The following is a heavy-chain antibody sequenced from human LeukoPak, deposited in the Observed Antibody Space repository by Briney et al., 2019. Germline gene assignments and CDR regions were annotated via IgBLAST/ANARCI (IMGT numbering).Heavy chain of an antibody. V-gene: IGHV1-18*01. CDR1: GYTFTNYG. J-gene: IGHJ3*01. Sequence: EASLKVSCKTSGYTFTNYGISWVRQAPGQGLEWMAWISSYNDNTHYAREVQGRATMTTDTSTKTAYLQLKSLTSDDTAVYYCVREVTAMITPQDAFDVWGQGTMLTVSS. D-gene: IGHD5-18*01. CDR3: VREVTAMITPQDAFDV. CDR2: ISSYNDNT.